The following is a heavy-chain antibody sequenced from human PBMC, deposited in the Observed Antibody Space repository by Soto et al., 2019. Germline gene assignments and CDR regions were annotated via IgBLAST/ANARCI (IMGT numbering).Heavy chain of an antibody. CDR2: IIPIFGTA. Sequence: QVQLVQSGAEVKKPGSSVKVSCKASGGTFSSYAISWVRQAPGQGLEWMGGIIPIFGTANYAQKFQGRVTITADESTSTAYMELSNLRSEETDVYYCASDSGYYDSSGPIMAFDYWGQGTLVTVSS. CDR1: GGTFSSYA. J-gene: IGHJ4*02. V-gene: IGHV1-69*12. CDR3: ASDSGYYDSSGPIMAFDY. D-gene: IGHD3-22*01.